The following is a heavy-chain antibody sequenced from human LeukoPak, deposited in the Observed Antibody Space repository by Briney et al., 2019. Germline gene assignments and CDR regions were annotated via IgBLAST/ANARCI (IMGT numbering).Heavy chain of an antibody. CDR2: IDTTSEYI. V-gene: IGHV3-21*01. CDR1: GFSFSSYN. Sequence: GGSLRLSCAASGFSFSSYNMNWVRQSPGKGLEWVASIDTTSEYIFYTDSLKGRFTISRDNAKNTLYLQMNSLRAEDTAVYYCARDGEDYYDSSGYYYGPFYFDYWGQGTLVTVSS. J-gene: IGHJ4*02. D-gene: IGHD3-22*01. CDR3: ARDGEDYYDSSGYYYGPFYFDY.